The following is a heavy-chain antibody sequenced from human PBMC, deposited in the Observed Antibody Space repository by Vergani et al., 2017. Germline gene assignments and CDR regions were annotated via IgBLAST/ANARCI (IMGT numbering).Heavy chain of an antibody. Sequence: QVQLVESGGGVVQRGGSLRLSCATSGFTLSNYDMQWIRQGPGKGLEFVAFIQFDGSNQYYADSVKGRFTHSRDFPKNTLYLQMNSLRTDDTATYYCAKHFRGWGIDYWGQGTQVIVSS. D-gene: IGHD3-16*01. V-gene: IGHV3-30*02. CDR2: IQFDGSNQ. CDR1: GFTLSNYD. J-gene: IGHJ4*02. CDR3: AKHFRGWGIDY.